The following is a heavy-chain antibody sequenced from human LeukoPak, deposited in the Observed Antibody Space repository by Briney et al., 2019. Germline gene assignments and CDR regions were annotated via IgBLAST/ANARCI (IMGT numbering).Heavy chain of an antibody. CDR1: VYSISSGYY. J-gene: IGHJ4*02. Sequence: PSETLSLTCAVSVYSISSGYYWGWIRQPPGKGLEWIGSTYHSGSTYYNPSLKSRVTISVDTSKNQFSLKLSSVTAADTAVYYCARYYYDSSGYSTADTDYWGQGTLVTVSS. D-gene: IGHD3-22*01. CDR3: ARYYYDSSGYSTADTDY. CDR2: TYHSGST. V-gene: IGHV4-38-2*01.